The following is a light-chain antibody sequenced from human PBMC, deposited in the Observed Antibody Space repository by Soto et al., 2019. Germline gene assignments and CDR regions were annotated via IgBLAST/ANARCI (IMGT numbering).Light chain of an antibody. Sequence: QSVLTQPPSVSGAPGQRVTISCTGSSSNIGAGYDVHWYQQLPGTAPKLLIYGNNYRPSGVPDRFSGSKSGTSASLAITGLQAEDEADYYCQSYDSSLSAYVVFGGGTKVTVL. J-gene: IGLJ2*01. CDR3: QSYDSSLSAYVV. V-gene: IGLV1-40*01. CDR2: GNN. CDR1: SSNIGAGYD.